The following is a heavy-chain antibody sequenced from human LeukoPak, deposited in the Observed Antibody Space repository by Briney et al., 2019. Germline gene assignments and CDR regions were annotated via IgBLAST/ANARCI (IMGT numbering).Heavy chain of an antibody. CDR1: GYSVTSFS. Sequence: GESLKISCQVSGYSVTSFSTAYVRQITVKALDSVRIIYPGDADTRYSPSVQGQVTISADKSISTAYLQWSSLKASDTAMYYCARQAPTGTTDYYGMDVWGQGTTVTVSS. CDR3: ARQAPTGTTDYYGMDV. J-gene: IGHJ6*02. V-gene: IGHV5-51*01. CDR2: IYPGDADT. D-gene: IGHD1-1*01.